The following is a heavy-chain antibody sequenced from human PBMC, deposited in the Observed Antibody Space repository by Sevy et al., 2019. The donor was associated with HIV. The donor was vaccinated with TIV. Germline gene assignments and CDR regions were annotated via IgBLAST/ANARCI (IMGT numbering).Heavy chain of an antibody. Sequence: GGSLRLSCAASGFTFSNYAMGWVRQAPGKGLEWVSSISRSGSSTDYADSVKGRFTISRDNSMNTLYLQMNSLRAEDRAVYYCAKVDVVVPVADYGLDVWGQGTTVTVSS. J-gene: IGHJ6*02. V-gene: IGHV3-23*01. CDR1: GFTFSNYA. CDR3: AKVDVVVPVADYGLDV. D-gene: IGHD2-2*01. CDR2: ISRSGSST.